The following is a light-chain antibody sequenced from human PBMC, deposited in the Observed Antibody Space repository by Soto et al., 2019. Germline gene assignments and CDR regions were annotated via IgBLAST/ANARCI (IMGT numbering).Light chain of an antibody. CDR2: FAS. CDR3: QQSGDATPGT. J-gene: IGKJ1*01. Sequence: SRVTQNPSSLSASVGDRVIITCRASQSISKNLNWYQLKPGKVPTLLIYFASTLQSGVPSRFSGSGAGTQFTLTISNLQPEDFGSYYCQQSGDATPGTLGLGTKVDSK. V-gene: IGKV1-39*01. CDR1: QSISKN.